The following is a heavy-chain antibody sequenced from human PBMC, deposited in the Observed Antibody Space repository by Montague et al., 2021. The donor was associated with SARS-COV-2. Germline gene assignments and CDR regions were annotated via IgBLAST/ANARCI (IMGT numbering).Heavy chain of an antibody. CDR3: AREFRTYGYGGQYWYFDL. CDR2: INHSGST. D-gene: IGHD3-10*01. Sequence: SETLSLTCAAYGGSFSGYYWSWIRQPPGKGLEWIGEINHSGSTNYNPSLKSRVTISIDKSKNQFSLKLSSVTTADTAVYYCAREFRTYGYGGQYWYFDLWGRGTLSLSPQ. V-gene: IGHV4-34*01. J-gene: IGHJ2*01. CDR1: GGSFSGYY.